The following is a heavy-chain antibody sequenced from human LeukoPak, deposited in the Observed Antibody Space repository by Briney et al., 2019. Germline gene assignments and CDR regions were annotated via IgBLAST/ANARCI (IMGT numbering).Heavy chain of an antibody. J-gene: IGHJ4*02. Sequence: ASVKVSCKASGYTFSNFDINWVRQASGQGLEWVGYMTPTNGNAGYAQKLQGRVTLTRDTSISTAYMELSSLNSEYTAIYYCTRGDYWGQGTPVTVSS. V-gene: IGHV1-8*01. CDR3: TRGDY. CDR2: MTPTNGNA. CDR1: GYTFSNFD.